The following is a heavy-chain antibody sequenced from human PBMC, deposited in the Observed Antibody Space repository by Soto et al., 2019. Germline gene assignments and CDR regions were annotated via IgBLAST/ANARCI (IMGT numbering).Heavy chain of an antibody. Sequence: QVQLVESGGGVVQPGRSLRLSCAASGFTFSSYAMHWVRQAPGKGLEWVAVISYDGSNKYYADSVKGRFTISRDNSKNTLYLQMNSLRAEDTAVYYWARESVAGDFDYWGQGTLVTVSS. CDR1: GFTFSSYA. CDR3: ARESVAGDFDY. D-gene: IGHD6-19*01. V-gene: IGHV3-30-3*01. J-gene: IGHJ4*02. CDR2: ISYDGSNK.